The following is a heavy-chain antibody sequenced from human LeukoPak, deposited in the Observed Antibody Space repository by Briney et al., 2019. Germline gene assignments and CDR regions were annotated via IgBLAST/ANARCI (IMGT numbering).Heavy chain of an antibody. CDR3: ARETVPAIAAPRGLNY. CDR2: INSNSGDT. CDR1: GYTFTDYY. D-gene: IGHD6-13*01. J-gene: IGHJ4*02. V-gene: IGHV1-2*02. Sequence: ASVKVSCKASGYTFTDYYIHWVRQAPGQGLEWMGWINSNSGDTNYAQKFQGRVTMTRDTSISTAYMELSRLRSDDTAVYYCARETVPAIAAPRGLNYWGQGTLVTVSS.